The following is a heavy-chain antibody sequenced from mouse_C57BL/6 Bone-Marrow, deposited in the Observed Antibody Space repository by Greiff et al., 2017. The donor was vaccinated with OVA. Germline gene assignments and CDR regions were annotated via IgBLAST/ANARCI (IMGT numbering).Heavy chain of an antibody. CDR1: GYTFTSYW. D-gene: IGHD3-2*02. J-gene: IGHJ3*01. CDR2: IYPGSGST. V-gene: IGHV1-55*01. CDR3: ARAAQATGFAY. Sequence: QVQLQQPGAELVKPGASVKMSCKASGYTFTSYWITWVKQRPGQGLEWIGDIYPGSGSTNYNEKFKSKATLTVATSSSTAYRQLSSLTSEDSAVDYCARAAQATGFAYWGQGTLVTVSA.